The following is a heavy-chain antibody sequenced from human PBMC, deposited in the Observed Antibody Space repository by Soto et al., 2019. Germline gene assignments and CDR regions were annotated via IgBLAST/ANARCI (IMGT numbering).Heavy chain of an antibody. CDR1: GFTFDDYA. J-gene: IGHJ3*02. V-gene: IGHV3-9*01. D-gene: IGHD4-4*01. CDR3: AKGRDYSNYVGGAFDI. CDR2: ISWNSGSI. Sequence: PGGSLRLSCAASGFTFDDYAMHWVRHAPGKGLEWVSGISWNSGSIGYADSVKGRFTISRDNAKNSLYLQMNSLRAEDTALYYCAKGRDYSNYVGGAFDIWGQGTMVTVSS.